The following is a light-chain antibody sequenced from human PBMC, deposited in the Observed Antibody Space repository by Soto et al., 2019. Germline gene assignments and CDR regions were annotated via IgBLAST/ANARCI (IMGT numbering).Light chain of an antibody. J-gene: IGLJ1*01. V-gene: IGLV2-8*01. CDR1: GSDVGAYKY. Sequence: QSVLTQPPSASGSPGQSLTISCAGTGSDVGAYKYVSWYQQHPGKAPKLIIYEVDKRPSGVPDRFSGSKSGNTASLTVSGLQAEDEADYYCSSYGGSNIPLYVFGTRTKVTVL. CDR3: SSYGGSNIPLYV. CDR2: EVD.